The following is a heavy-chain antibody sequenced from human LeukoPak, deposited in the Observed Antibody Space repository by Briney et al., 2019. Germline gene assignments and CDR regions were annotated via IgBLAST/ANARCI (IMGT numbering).Heavy chain of an antibody. CDR3: AGDHNYYSGSETYFVDWFDP. Sequence: GRSLRLSCAASGFTFSFYPMHWVRLTPGKGLEWVAYISYDGTTKYYADSVRGRFTISRDNSKSTLFLHMDSLRADDTAPYYCAGDHNYYSGSETYFVDWFDPWGQGTLVTVSS. V-gene: IGHV3-30*04. D-gene: IGHD3-10*01. CDR1: GFTFSFYP. CDR2: ISYDGTTK. J-gene: IGHJ5*02.